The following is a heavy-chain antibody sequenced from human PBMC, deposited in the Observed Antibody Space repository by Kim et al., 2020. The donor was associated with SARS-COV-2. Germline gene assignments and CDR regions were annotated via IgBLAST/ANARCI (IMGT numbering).Heavy chain of an antibody. Sequence: SETLSLTCTVSGGSISSYYWSWIRQPPGKGLEWIGYIYYSGSTNYNPSLKSRVTISVDTSKNQFSLKLSSVTAADTAVYYCARAYGDLPFYYYYYYYMDVWGKGTTVTVSS. CDR1: GGSISSYY. CDR3: ARAYGDLPFYYYYYYYMDV. V-gene: IGHV4-59*01. D-gene: IGHD4-17*01. J-gene: IGHJ6*03. CDR2: IYYSGST.